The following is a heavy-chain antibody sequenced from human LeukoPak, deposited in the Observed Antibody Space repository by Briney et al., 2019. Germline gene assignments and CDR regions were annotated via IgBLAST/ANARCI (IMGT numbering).Heavy chain of an antibody. V-gene: IGHV1-2*02. D-gene: IGHD4-11*01. CDR1: GYTCTGYY. J-gene: IGHJ5*02. CDR2: INPNSGGT. CDR3: ASLQVLEAYNWFDP. Sequence: ASVKVSCKASGYTCTGYYMHWVRQAPGQGLEWMGWINPNSGGTNYAQKFQGRVTKTRDTSISTAYMELSRLRSDDTAVYYCASLQVLEAYNWFDPWGQGTLVTVSS.